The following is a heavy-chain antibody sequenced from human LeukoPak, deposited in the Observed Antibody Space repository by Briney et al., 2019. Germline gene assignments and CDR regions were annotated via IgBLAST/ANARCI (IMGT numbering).Heavy chain of an antibody. CDR2: IKEEGSGK. V-gene: IGHV3-7*02. Sequence: GGSLRLSCVASGFTFSSHWMSWVRQAPGKGLEWVANIKEEGSGKYYVDSVQGRFTLSRDNAKNSLYLQMNSLRAEDTAVYYCARIYYDSSGYRLFDYWGQGTLVTVSS. CDR3: ARIYYDSSGYRLFDY. J-gene: IGHJ4*02. D-gene: IGHD3-22*01. CDR1: GFTFSSHW.